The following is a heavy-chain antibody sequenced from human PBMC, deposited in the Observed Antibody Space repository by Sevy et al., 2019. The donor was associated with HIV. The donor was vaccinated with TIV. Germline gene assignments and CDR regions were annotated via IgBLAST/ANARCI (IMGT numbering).Heavy chain of an antibody. CDR1: GFTFSIYA. Sequence: GGSLRLSCAASGFTFSIYAMSWVRQAPGKGLEWVSGLSGSGGRTYYADSVKGRFTISRDNSKNTLYLQMNSLRAEDTAVYYCAKVQGDYVWGTFRDYWGQGTLVTVSS. V-gene: IGHV3-23*01. D-gene: IGHD3-16*02. J-gene: IGHJ4*02. CDR3: AKVQGDYVWGTFRDY. CDR2: LSGSGGRT.